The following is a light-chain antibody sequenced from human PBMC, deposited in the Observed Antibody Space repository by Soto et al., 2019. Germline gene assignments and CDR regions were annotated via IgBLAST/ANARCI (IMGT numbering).Light chain of an antibody. V-gene: IGLV2-14*01. Sequence: QSALTQPASVSGSPGQSITISCTGTSSDVGAYNYVSWYQQHPGKAPKLMIYEVTNRPSGVSNRFSGSKSANTASLTISGLQAEDEADYYCSSFTTSYTYVFGTGTKVTVL. CDR1: SSDVGAYNY. J-gene: IGLJ1*01. CDR3: SSFTTSYTYV. CDR2: EVT.